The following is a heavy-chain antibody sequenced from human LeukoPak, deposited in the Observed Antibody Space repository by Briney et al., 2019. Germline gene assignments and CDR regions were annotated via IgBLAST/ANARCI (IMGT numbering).Heavy chain of an antibody. V-gene: IGHV5-51*01. Sequence: GESLKISCKGSGYSFTSYWIGWVRQMPGKGLEWMGIIYPGDSDTRYSPSFQGQVTISADKSISTAYLQWSSLKASDTAMYYCARLRDYYDSSGYSKYYFDHWGQGTLVTVSS. CDR2: IYPGDSDT. D-gene: IGHD3-22*01. CDR1: GYSFTSYW. CDR3: ARLRDYYDSSGYSKYYFDH. J-gene: IGHJ4*02.